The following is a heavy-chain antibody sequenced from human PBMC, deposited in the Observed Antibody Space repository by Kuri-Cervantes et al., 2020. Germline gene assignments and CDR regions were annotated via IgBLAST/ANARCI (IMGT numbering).Heavy chain of an antibody. D-gene: IGHD4-17*01. V-gene: IGHV4-59*01. Sequence: SETLSLTCTVSGGSISSYYWSWIRQPPGKGLEWIGYIYYSGSTNYNPSLKSRVTISVDTSKNQFSLKLSSVTAADTAVYYCARVVESYGDYGLGSDYWGQGTLVTVSS. J-gene: IGHJ4*02. CDR2: IYYSGST. CDR1: GGSISSYY. CDR3: ARVVESYGDYGLGSDY.